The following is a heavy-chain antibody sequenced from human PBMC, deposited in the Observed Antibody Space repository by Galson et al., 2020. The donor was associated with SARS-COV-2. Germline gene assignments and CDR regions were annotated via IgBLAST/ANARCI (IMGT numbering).Heavy chain of an antibody. J-gene: IGHJ6*02. V-gene: IGHV3-33*01. CDR3: AGCQGVYYYYGMDV. Sequence: SLRLSCAASGFTFSSYGMHWVRQAPGKGLEWVAVIWYDGSNKYYADSVKGRFTISRDNSKNTLYLQMNSLRAEDTAVYYCAGCQGVYYYYGMDVWGQGTTVTVSS. CDR2: IWYDGSNK. CDR1: GFTFSSYG. D-gene: IGHD3-16*01.